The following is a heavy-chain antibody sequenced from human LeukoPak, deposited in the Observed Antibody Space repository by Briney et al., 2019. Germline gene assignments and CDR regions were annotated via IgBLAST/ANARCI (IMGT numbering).Heavy chain of an antibody. CDR1: GFTFSSYA. D-gene: IGHD1-20*01. V-gene: IGHV3-23*01. Sequence: PGGSLRLSCAASGFTFSSYAMSWVRQAPGKGPEWVSAISGSGGSTYYADSVKGRFTISRDNSTNTLYLQMNSLRAEDTAVYYCARSPYDWNYGDYWGQGTLVTVSS. J-gene: IGHJ4*02. CDR3: ARSPYDWNYGDY. CDR2: ISGSGGST.